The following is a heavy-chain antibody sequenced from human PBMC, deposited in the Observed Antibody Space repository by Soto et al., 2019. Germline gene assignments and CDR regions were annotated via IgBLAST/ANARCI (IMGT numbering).Heavy chain of an antibody. CDR2: IYTSGST. CDR3: ARDGGLAVAGSFDY. V-gene: IGHV4-39*07. Sequence: SETLSLTCTVSGGSISSSSYYWGWIRQPPGKGLEWIGSIYTSGSTNYNPSLKSRVTMSVDTSKNQFSLKLSSVTAADTAVYYCARDGGLAVAGSFDYWGQGTLVTVSS. J-gene: IGHJ4*02. D-gene: IGHD6-19*01. CDR1: GGSISSSSYY.